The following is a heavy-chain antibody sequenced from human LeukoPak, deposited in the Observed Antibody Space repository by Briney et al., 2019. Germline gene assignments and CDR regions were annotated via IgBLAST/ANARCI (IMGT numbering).Heavy chain of an antibody. CDR1: GFKFTNYA. J-gene: IGHJ3*01. CDR3: ARGASSWEYTTFDV. D-gene: IGHD6-13*01. Sequence: GGSLRLSCAASGFKFTNYAMHWVRQAPGKGLEWVSTIGGSGVTKFYADSVEGRFTISRDNSNNALFLQMNSLRAEDMAIYYCARGASSWEYTTFDVWGQGTVVTVSS. CDR2: IGGSGVTK. V-gene: IGHV3-23*01.